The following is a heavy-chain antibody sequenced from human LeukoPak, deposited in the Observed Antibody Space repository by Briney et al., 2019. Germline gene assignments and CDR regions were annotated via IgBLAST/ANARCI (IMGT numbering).Heavy chain of an antibody. CDR1: GYSFTSYW. CDR3: ARGGSSIAARNWFDP. J-gene: IGHJ5*02. Sequence: GESLKISCKGSGYSFTSYWIGWVRQMPGKGLEWMGIIYPGDSDTRYSPSFQGQVTISADKSISTAYLQWSSLRSEDTAVYYCARGGSSIAARNWFDPWGQGTLVTVSS. V-gene: IGHV5-51*01. D-gene: IGHD6-6*01. CDR2: IYPGDSDT.